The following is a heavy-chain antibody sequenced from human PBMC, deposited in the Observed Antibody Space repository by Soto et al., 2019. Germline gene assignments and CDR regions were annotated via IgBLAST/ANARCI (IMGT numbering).Heavy chain of an antibody. CDR2: IWSDGSNK. J-gene: IGHJ4*02. Sequence: QVQLVESGGGVVQPGRSLRLSCAASGFTFSDYGIHWVRQAPGKGLEWVAVIWSDGSNKYYADSVKGRFIISRDISKNTLYLPMNNLSVEDSAVYYCVRASGSFDYWGQGTLVTVSS. V-gene: IGHV3-33*01. CDR3: VRASGSFDY. CDR1: GFTFSDYG. D-gene: IGHD3-10*01.